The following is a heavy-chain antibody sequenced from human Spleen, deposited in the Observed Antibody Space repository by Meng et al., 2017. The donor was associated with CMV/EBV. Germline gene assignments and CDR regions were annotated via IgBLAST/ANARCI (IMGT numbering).Heavy chain of an antibody. D-gene: IGHD6-19*01. CDR3: VRSSAWVRTGFDP. V-gene: IGHV4-39*01. Sequence: RLQGSGPGLVRPSWARSLTWSVPGGSLSTSGYYWGWIRQPPGKGLEWIGSIGHSGFTYYTPSLKSRVTVSIDTSRNQFSLWLTSVTAADTAVYYCVRSSAWVRTGFDPWGQGTLVTVSS. CDR1: GGSLSTSGYY. J-gene: IGHJ5*02. CDR2: IGHSGFT.